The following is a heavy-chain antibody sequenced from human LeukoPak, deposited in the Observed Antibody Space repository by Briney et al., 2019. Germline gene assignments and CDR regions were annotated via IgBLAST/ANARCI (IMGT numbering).Heavy chain of an antibody. CDR1: GFTFSSYG. Sequence: GGSLRLSCAASGFTFSSYGMSWVRQAPGKGLEWVSGISGSGGSTYYADSVKGRFTISRDNSKNTLVLQMNSLRSEDTAVYFCARDNRDWAFDYWGQGTLVTVSS. V-gene: IGHV3-23*01. D-gene: IGHD2-21*02. CDR2: ISGSGGST. CDR3: ARDNRDWAFDY. J-gene: IGHJ4*02.